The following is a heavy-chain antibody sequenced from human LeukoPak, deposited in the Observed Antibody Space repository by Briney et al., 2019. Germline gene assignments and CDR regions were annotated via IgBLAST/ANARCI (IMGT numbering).Heavy chain of an antibody. CDR2: IYYSGST. Sequence: PSETLSLTCTVSGGSISSSSYYWGWIRQPPGKRLEWIGGIYYSGSTYYNPSLKSRVTISVDTSKSQFFLKLSSVTAADTAVYYCARWDSSSAFDYWGQGTLVTVSS. CDR1: GGSISSSSYY. D-gene: IGHD3-22*01. V-gene: IGHV4-39*01. CDR3: ARWDSSSAFDY. J-gene: IGHJ4*02.